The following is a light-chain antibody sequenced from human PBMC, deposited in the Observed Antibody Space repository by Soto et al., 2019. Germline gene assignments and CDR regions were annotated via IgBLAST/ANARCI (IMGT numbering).Light chain of an antibody. V-gene: IGKV1-39*01. Sequence: DIQMTQSPSSLSASVGDRVTITCRASQTMSTYLNWYQQEPGKAPKLLIYAASSLQSGVPSRFSGSGSGTDFTLTISSLQPEDFAAYYCQQSHGIPYPFGQGTKLEIK. CDR3: QQSHGIPYP. J-gene: IGKJ2*01. CDR2: AAS. CDR1: QTMSTY.